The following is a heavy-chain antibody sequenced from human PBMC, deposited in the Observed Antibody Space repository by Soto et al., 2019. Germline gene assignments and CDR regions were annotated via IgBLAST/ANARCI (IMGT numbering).Heavy chain of an antibody. CDR2: IYYSGST. J-gene: IGHJ5*02. CDR3: ARDHDYIWGSYRSNGFDP. D-gene: IGHD3-16*02. CDR1: GGSISSYY. V-gene: IGHV4-59*01. Sequence: SETLSLTCTVSGGSISSYYWSWIRQPPGKGLEWIGYIYYSGSTNYNPSLKSRVTISVDTSKNQFSLKLSSVTAADTAVYYCARDHDYIWGSYRSNGFDPWGQGTLVTVSS.